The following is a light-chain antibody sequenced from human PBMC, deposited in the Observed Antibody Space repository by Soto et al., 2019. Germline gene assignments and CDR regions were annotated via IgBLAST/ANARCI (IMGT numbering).Light chain of an antibody. CDR3: QHFSSHLYT. CDR2: DAS. J-gene: IGKJ2*01. Sequence: ALQLTQSPSSLSASVGDRVTITCRASQVIKSGLAWYQQKPGRAPKVLIYDASILQSGVPSRFSGSGSGTDFTLTISSLQPEDFATYYCQHFSSHLYTFGQGTKLEIK. V-gene: IGKV1-13*02. CDR1: QVIKSG.